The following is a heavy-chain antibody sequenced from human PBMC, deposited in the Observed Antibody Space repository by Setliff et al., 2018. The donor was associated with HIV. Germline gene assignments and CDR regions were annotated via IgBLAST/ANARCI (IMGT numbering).Heavy chain of an antibody. J-gene: IGHJ6*03. D-gene: IGHD1-26*01. CDR1: GGPFSTYA. Sequence: ASVKVSCKASGGPFSTYAVSWVRRAPGHGLEWMGGIIPIFGTPNYAQKFQGRVTITADESTGTAYIELSSLRSEDTAVYYCARGRGAAVYYYYMDVWGKGTTVTVSS. CDR2: IIPIFGTP. CDR3: ARGRGAAVYYYYMDV. V-gene: IGHV1-69*13.